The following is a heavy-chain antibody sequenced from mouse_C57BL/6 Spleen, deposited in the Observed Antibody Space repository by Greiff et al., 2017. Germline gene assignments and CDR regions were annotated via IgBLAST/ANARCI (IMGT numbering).Heavy chain of an antibody. CDR3: ALYYGSSHEGFAY. V-gene: IGHV1-52*01. D-gene: IGHD1-1*01. CDR1: GYTFTSYW. Sequence: QVQLQQPGAELVRPGSSVKLSCKASGYTFTSYWMHWVQQRPIQGLEWIGNIDPSDSETHYNQKFKDKATLTVDKSSSTAYMQLSSLTSEDSAVYYCALYYGSSHEGFAYWGQGTLVTVSA. CDR2: IDPSDSET. J-gene: IGHJ3*01.